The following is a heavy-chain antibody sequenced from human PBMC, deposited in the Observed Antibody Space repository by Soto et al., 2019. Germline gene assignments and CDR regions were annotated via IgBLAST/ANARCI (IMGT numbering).Heavy chain of an antibody. CDR3: ATSLDV. J-gene: IGHJ6*02. CDR2: ISGSSGTT. V-gene: IGHV3-48*01. Sequence: GSLRLSCAASGFTFSSYAMSWVRQAPGKGLEWVSDISGSSGTTYYADSVKGRFTISRDNAKNSLYLQMNSLRAEDTAVYYCATSLDVWGQGTTVTVSS. CDR1: GFTFSSYA.